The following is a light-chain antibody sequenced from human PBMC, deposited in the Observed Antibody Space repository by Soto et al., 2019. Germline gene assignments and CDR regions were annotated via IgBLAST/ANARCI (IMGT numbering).Light chain of an antibody. J-gene: IGKJ1*01. V-gene: IGKV3-20*01. CDR2: GAS. CDR3: QRYGSSPPWT. Sequence: EVVMTQSPATLSVSPGERATLSCRASRSVASNLAWYQHKPGQGPRLLLYGASTRAPGIPARFSGSGSGTDFTLTISRLEPEDFAVYYCQRYGSSPPWTFGQGTKVDIK. CDR1: RSVASN.